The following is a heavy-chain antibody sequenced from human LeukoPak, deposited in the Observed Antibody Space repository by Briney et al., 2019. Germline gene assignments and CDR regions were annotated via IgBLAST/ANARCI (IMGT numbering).Heavy chain of an antibody. V-gene: IGHV1-69*04. CDR3: ARDRSDWAYDY. J-gene: IGHJ4*02. CDR1: GGTFSSYA. Sequence: ASVKVSCKASGGTFSSYAISWVRQAPGQGLEWMGRIIPILGIANYAQKFQGRVTITADKSTSTAYMELSSLRSEDTAVYYCARDRSDWAYDYWGQGTLVTVSS. CDR2: IIPILGIA. D-gene: IGHD3/OR15-3a*01.